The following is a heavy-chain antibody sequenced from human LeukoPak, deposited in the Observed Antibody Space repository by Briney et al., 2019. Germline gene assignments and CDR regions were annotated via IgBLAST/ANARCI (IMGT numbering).Heavy chain of an antibody. D-gene: IGHD1-26*01. V-gene: IGHV4-4*09. CDR3: ARLLPPSGSYSYYYYYMDV. Sequence: PSETLSLTCTVSGGSISSYYWSWIRQPPGKGLDWIGSIYTSGSTNYKPSLKRRVTISVDTSKNQFSLKLTSVTAADTAVYYCARLLPPSGSYSYYYYYMDVWGKGTTVTVSS. CDR2: IYTSGST. CDR1: GGSISSYY. J-gene: IGHJ6*03.